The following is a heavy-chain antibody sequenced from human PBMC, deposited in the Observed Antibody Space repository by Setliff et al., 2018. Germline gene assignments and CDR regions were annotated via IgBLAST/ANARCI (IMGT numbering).Heavy chain of an antibody. J-gene: IGHJ4*02. V-gene: IGHV1-46*01. D-gene: IGHD2-2*01. Sequence: ASVKVSCKASGYTFTSYYMHWVRQAPGQGLEWMGIINPSGSSTSYAQKFPGRVTMTRDTSTRTVYMELRSRRAEDKSVYYCARDSRGEAGSTRQNTFDYWGQGTLVTVSS. CDR2: INPSGSST. CDR1: GYTFTSYY. CDR3: ARDSRGEAGSTRQNTFDY.